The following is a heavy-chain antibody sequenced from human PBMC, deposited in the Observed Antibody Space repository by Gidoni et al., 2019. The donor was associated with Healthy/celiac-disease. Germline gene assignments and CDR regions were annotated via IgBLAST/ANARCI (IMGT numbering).Heavy chain of an antibody. CDR3: ARDRELRGWFDP. J-gene: IGHJ5*02. D-gene: IGHD1-26*01. CDR1: GCSISSGGYY. Sequence: QVQLQESGPGLVKPSQTLSLTCTVSGCSISSGGYYWSGIRQHPGKGLEWIGYIYFSGSTYYNPSLKSRVTISVDTSKNQFSLKLSSVTAADTAVYYCARDRELRGWFDPWGQGTLVTVSS. V-gene: IGHV4-31*03. CDR2: IYFSGST.